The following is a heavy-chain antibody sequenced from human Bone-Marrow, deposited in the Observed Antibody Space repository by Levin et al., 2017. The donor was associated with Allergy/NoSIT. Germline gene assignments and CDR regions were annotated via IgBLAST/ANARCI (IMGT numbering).Heavy chain of an antibody. J-gene: IGHJ6*03. D-gene: IGHD3-10*01. V-gene: IGHV1-69*13. CDR3: ARSLSRGTMVQGVPTSRDYYYYYYMDV. Sequence: PEASVKVSCKASGGTFSSYAISWVRQAPGQGLEWMGGIIPIFGTANYAQKFQGRVTITADESTSTAYMELSSLRSEDTAVYYCARSLSRGTMVQGVPTSRDYYYYYYMDVWGKGTTVTVSS. CDR1: GGTFSSYA. CDR2: IIPIFGTA.